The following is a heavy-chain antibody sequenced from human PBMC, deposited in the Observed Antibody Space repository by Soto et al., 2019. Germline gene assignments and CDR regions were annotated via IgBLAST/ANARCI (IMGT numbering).Heavy chain of an antibody. D-gene: IGHD3-16*01. CDR3: ARWGTTGGLDV. J-gene: IGHJ1*01. V-gene: IGHV3-30*19. CDR1: GFTFRSYV. CDR2: TSYDGSDK. Sequence: QVQLVESGGGVVQPGTSLRVSCVGSGFTFRSYVIHWVRQAPGKGLEWVALTSYDGSDKYYGDSVRGRFTISRDNSRNTVDLQMDSLGLEDTGFYYCARWGTTGGLDVWGQGTLVSVSS.